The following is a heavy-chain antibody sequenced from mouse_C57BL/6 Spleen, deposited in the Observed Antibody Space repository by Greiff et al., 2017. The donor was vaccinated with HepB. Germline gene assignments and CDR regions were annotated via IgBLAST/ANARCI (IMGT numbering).Heavy chain of an antibody. CDR1: GFTFSDYY. CDR2: ISNGGGST. CDR3: ARGGYSNYAMDY. V-gene: IGHV5-12*01. Sequence: EVKLVESGGGLVQPGGSLKLSCAASGFTFSDYYMYWVRQTPEKRLEWVAYISNGGGSTYYPDTVKGRFTISRDNAKNTLYLQMSRLKSEDTAMYYCARGGYSNYAMDYWGQGTSVTVSS. D-gene: IGHD2-5*01. J-gene: IGHJ4*01.